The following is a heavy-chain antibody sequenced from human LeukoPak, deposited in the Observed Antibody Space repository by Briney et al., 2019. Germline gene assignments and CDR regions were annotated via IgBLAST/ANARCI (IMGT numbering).Heavy chain of an antibody. CDR1: GGSISSGSYY. J-gene: IGHJ4*02. Sequence: SETLSLTCTVSGGSISSGSYYWSWIRQPAGKGLEWIGRIYTSGSSNYNTPLKSRVTMSVDTSKNQFSLKLSSVTAADTAVYYCARENEPAARSFDYWGQGTLVTVSS. V-gene: IGHV4-61*02. D-gene: IGHD6-6*01. CDR2: IYTSGSS. CDR3: ARENEPAARSFDY.